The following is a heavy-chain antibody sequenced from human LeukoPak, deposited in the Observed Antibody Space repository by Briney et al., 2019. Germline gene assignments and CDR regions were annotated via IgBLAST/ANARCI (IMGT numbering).Heavy chain of an antibody. CDR3: ARMGGEAFDI. CDR2: IYYSGST. J-gene: IGHJ3*02. V-gene: IGHV4-28*01. CDR1: GYSISRSNW. D-gene: IGHD2-15*01. Sequence: SDTLSLTCAVSGYSISRSNWWGWLRQPPGKGLEWVGYIYYSGSTYHNPSLKSRVTMSVDTSKNQFSLKLSSVTAVDTAVYYCARMGGEAFDIWGQGTMLTVPS.